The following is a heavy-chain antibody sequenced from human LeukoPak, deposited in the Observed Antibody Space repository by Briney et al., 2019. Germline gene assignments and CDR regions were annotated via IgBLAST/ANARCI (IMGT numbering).Heavy chain of an antibody. CDR1: GFTFSSYG. CDR2: ISGSGGST. D-gene: IGHD6-13*01. CDR3: ARGPKYISATGPYYFDY. J-gene: IGHJ4*02. V-gene: IGHV3-23*01. Sequence: PGGSLRLSCAASGFTFSSYGMSWVRQAPGKGLEWVSAISGSGGSTYYADSVKGRFTISRDNSKNTLYLQMNSLRAEDTAVYYCARGPKYISATGPYYFDYWGQGTPVTVSS.